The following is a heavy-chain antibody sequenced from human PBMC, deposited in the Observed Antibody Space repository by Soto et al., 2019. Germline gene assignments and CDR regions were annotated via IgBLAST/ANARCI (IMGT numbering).Heavy chain of an antibody. CDR2: ISSGGSTI. Sequence: LRLSCAASGFTFSDYYMTWVRQPPGKGLEWISYISSGGSTIYYADSVKGRFTVSRDNAKNSLYLQMDSLRAEDTAVYYCAGDPYYYASEYWGQGTLVTVSS. J-gene: IGHJ4*02. D-gene: IGHD3-10*01. CDR1: GFTFSDYY. CDR3: AGDPYYYASEY. V-gene: IGHV3-11*01.